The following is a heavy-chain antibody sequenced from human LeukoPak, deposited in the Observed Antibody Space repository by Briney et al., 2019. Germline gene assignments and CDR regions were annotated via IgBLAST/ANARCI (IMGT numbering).Heavy chain of an antibody. CDR2: ISGSGGST. V-gene: IGHV3-23*01. Sequence: GGTLRLSCAASEFTFSSHAMGWVRQTPGKGLEWVSTISGSGGSTYYADSVKGRSTISRDNYKSTLYLQLNSLRAEDTAIYYCAKHRGAGFYDTTGYYYLEHWGQGTLVTVSS. D-gene: IGHD3-22*01. CDR1: EFTFSSHA. J-gene: IGHJ4*02. CDR3: AKHRGAGFYDTTGYYYLEH.